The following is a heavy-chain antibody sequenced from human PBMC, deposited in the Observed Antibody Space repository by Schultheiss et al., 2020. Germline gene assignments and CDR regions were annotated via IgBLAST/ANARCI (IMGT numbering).Heavy chain of an antibody. V-gene: IGHV3-23*01. CDR1: GFTFSSYS. J-gene: IGHJ4*02. CDR2: ISGSGGST. CDR3: AKDRDIVVVPAAMSWLFAY. Sequence: GGSLRLSCAASGFTFSSYSMNWVRQAPGKGLEWVSAISGSGGSTYYADSVKGRFTFSRDNSKNTLYLQMNSLRAEDTAVYYCAKDRDIVVVPAAMSWLFAYWGQGTLVTVSS. D-gene: IGHD2-2*01.